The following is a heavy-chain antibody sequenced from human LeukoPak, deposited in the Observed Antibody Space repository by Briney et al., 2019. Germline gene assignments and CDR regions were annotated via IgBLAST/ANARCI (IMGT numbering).Heavy chain of an antibody. Sequence: GGSLRLSCAASGFTFSSYSMNWVRQAPGKGLEWVSSISSSSSYIYYADSVKGRFTISRDNSKNTLYLQMNSLRAEDTAVYYCAKDQPLAYGSGSYGDYWGQGTLVTVSS. V-gene: IGHV3-21*01. CDR1: GFTFSSYS. J-gene: IGHJ4*02. CDR3: AKDQPLAYGSGSYGDY. D-gene: IGHD3-10*01. CDR2: ISSSSSYI.